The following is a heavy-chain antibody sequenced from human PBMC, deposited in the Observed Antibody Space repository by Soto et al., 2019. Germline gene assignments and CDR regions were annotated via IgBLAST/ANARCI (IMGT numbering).Heavy chain of an antibody. CDR3: ARPFDY. CDR1: GYTFTSFD. CDR2: MNPSSGDT. Sequence: QVHLVQSGAEVKKPGASVKVSCKASGYTFTSFDIDWVRQAPGQGLEWMGWMNPSSGDTGYAQQFQGRVTMTRNTSINTAYMELSSLRSEDPAVYYCARPFDYWGQGTLVTVSS. V-gene: IGHV1-8*02. J-gene: IGHJ4*02.